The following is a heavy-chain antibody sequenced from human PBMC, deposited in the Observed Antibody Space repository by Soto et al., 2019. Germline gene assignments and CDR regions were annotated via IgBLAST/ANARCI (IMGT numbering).Heavy chain of an antibody. CDR2: INPGGSST. J-gene: IGHJ1*01. V-gene: IGHV1-46*01. CDR3: ARAQAARQQYFHH. Sequence: QVQLVQSGAEVKKPGASVTVSCKASGYSFTSYPMNWVRQAPGQGLEWMGAINPGGSSTSYAQKFQGRVTLAIDTSATTVYMELSSLRSEDTAVYSCARAQAARQQYFHHRGQGNLVSVSS. D-gene: IGHD6-6*01. CDR1: GYSFTSYP.